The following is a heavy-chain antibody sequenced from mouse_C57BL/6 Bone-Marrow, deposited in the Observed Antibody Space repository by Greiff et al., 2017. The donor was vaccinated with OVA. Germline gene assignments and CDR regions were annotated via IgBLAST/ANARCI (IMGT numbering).Heavy chain of an antibody. CDR1: GFNIKDYY. CDR3: TTIYYSKGAWFAY. Sequence: EVQLQQSGAELVRPGASVKLSCTASGFNIKDYYMHWVKQRPEQGLEWIGRIDPEDGDTEYAPKFQGKATMTADTSSNTAYLQLSSLTSEDTAVYYCTTIYYSKGAWFAYGGQGTLVTVSA. CDR2: IDPEDGDT. V-gene: IGHV14-1*01. J-gene: IGHJ3*01. D-gene: IGHD2-5*01.